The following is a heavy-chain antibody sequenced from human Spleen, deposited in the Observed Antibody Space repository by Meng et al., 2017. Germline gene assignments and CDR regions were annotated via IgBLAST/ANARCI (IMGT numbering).Heavy chain of an antibody. CDR2: INHSGST. Sequence: LPPDGGQRLFTPSETRSHTCVVSGGSFSDYYWGWIRQPPGKGLEWSGEINHSGSTNYNPSLESRATISVDTSQNNLSLKLSSVTAADSAVYYCARGPTTMAHDFDYWGQGTLVTVSS. CDR1: GGSFSDYY. J-gene: IGHJ4*02. D-gene: IGHD4-11*01. CDR3: ARGPTTMAHDFDY. V-gene: IGHV4-34*01.